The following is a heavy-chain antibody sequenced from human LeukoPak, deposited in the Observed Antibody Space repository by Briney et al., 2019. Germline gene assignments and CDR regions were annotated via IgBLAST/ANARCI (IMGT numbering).Heavy chain of an antibody. Sequence: PSETLSLTCAVYGGSFSGYYWSWIRQPPGKGLEWIGEINHSGSTNYNPSLKSRVTISVDTSKNQFSLKLSSVTAADTAVYYRARSIAANFDYWGQGTLVIVSS. V-gene: IGHV4-34*01. CDR2: INHSGST. D-gene: IGHD6-6*01. CDR3: ARSIAANFDY. CDR1: GGSFSGYY. J-gene: IGHJ4*02.